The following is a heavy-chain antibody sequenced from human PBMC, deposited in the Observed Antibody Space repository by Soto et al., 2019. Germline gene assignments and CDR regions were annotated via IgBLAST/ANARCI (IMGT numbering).Heavy chain of an antibody. Sequence: EVQLVESGGGLVQPGWSLRLSCTASGFTFSSYWMSWVRQAPGKGLGWVANIKEDGSGKYYVDSVKGRFSISRDNARNSLYLQMNSLRVEDTAVYYCVRVGRLGGYWGQGALVTVSS. CDR1: GFTFSSYW. CDR3: VRVGRLGGY. J-gene: IGHJ4*02. D-gene: IGHD3-16*01. CDR2: IKEDGSGK. V-gene: IGHV3-7*03.